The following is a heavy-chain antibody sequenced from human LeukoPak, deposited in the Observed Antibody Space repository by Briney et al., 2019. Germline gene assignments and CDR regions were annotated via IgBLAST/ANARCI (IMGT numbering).Heavy chain of an antibody. J-gene: IGHJ5*02. V-gene: IGHV3-48*04. Sequence: GGSLRLSCAASGFTFSSYSMNWVRQAPGKGLEWVSYISSSSSTIYYADSVKGRFTISRDNAKNTLYLQMNSLRAEDTAVYYCAARRKVVAATYAYWFDPWGQGTLVTVSS. CDR2: ISSSSSTI. CDR1: GFTFSSYS. D-gene: IGHD2-15*01. CDR3: AARRKVVAATYAYWFDP.